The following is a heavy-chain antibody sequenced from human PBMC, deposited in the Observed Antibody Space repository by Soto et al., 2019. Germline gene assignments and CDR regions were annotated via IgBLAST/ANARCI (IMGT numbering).Heavy chain of an antibody. D-gene: IGHD2-2*01. CDR2: IYYSGST. CDR3: GRQPGHCGSTTCFGYYSVDV. CDR1: GGSISSSSYS. J-gene: IGHJ6*02. V-gene: IGHV4-39*01. Sequence: QLQLQESGPRLVKPSETLSLTCRVSGGSISSSSYSWGWLRQPPGKGMEWIGTIYYSGSTHYNPSLEGRAAISADTPDNQLSLRLTSVTAADTSVYYCGRQPGHCGSTTCFGYYSVDVWGQGTTVTVS.